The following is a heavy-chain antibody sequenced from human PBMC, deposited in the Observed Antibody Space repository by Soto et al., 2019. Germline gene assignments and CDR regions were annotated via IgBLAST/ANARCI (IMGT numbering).Heavy chain of an antibody. CDR2: IYYSGST. J-gene: IGHJ4*02. V-gene: IGHV4-39*01. D-gene: IGHD2-2*01. CDR3: ARLGCSSTSCYVAY. Sequence: PSETLSLTCTVSGGSISSSSYYWGWIRQPPGKGLEWIGSIYYSGSTYYNPSLKSRVTISVDTSKNQFSLKLSSVTAADTAVYYCARLGCSSTSCYVAYWGQGTLVTVSS. CDR1: GGSISSSSYY.